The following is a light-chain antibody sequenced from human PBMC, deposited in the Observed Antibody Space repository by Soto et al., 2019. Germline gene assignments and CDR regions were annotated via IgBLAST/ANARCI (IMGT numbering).Light chain of an antibody. V-gene: IGKV1-6*01. CDR2: AAS. Sequence: IQMAQSPSTLSGSVGDGVTITCRASQTISSWLAWYQQKPGKAPRLLIFAASNLQSGVPSRFSGSGSGTDFTLTISRLQPEDFATYYCLQLYNFSWTFGQGTKVDIK. J-gene: IGKJ1*01. CDR1: QTISSW. CDR3: LQLYNFSWT.